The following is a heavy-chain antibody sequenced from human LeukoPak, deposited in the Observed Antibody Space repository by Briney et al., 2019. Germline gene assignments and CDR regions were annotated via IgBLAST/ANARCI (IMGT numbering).Heavy chain of an antibody. V-gene: IGHV4-34*01. Sequence: PSETLSLTCAVYGGSFSGYYWSWIRQPPGKGLEWIGEINHSGSTNYNPSLKSRVTISVDTSKNQFSLKLSSVTAADTAVHYCARGDILTGYYNPSFDYWGQGTLVTVSS. CDR1: GGSFSGYY. J-gene: IGHJ4*02. CDR3: ARGDILTGYYNPSFDY. CDR2: INHSGST. D-gene: IGHD3-9*01.